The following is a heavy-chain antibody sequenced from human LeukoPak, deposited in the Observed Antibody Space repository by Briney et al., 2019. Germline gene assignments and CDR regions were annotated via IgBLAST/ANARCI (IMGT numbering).Heavy chain of an antibody. CDR1: GGSFSGYY. CDR3: ARALRYYYDSSGYLDY. J-gene: IGHJ4*02. Sequence: SETLSLTCAVYGGSFSGYYWSWIRQPPGKGLEWIGEINHSGSTNYNPSLKSRVTISVDTSKNQFSLKLSSVTAADTAVYYCARALRYYYDSSGYLDYWGQGTLVTVSS. V-gene: IGHV4-34*01. CDR2: INHSGST. D-gene: IGHD3-22*01.